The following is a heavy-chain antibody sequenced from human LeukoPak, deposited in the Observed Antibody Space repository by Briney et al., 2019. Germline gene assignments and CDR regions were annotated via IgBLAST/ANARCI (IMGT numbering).Heavy chain of an antibody. V-gene: IGHV1-69*02. D-gene: IGHD3-22*01. CDR1: GGTFSSYT. Sequence: RASVKVSCKASGGTFSSYTISWVRQAPGQGREWMGRIIPILGIANYAQKFQGRVTITADKSTSTAYMELSSLRSEDTAVYYCARGVDRYDSSGYYPRGSPTLPEADYWGQGTLVTVSS. CDR2: IIPILGIA. CDR3: ARGVDRYDSSGYYPRGSPTLPEADY. J-gene: IGHJ4*02.